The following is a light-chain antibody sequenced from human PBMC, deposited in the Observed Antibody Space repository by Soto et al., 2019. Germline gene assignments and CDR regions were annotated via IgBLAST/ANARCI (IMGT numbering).Light chain of an antibody. J-gene: IGLJ1*01. CDR1: RSDVGGYNY. CDR3: SSYTSSSIFV. CDR2: DVT. V-gene: IGLV2-14*01. Sequence: QSVLTQPASVSGSPGPSTTISCTGTRSDVGGYNYFYWHQQHPGKAPKLMINDVTNRPSGVSDRFSGSKSGNTASLTTSGLRAEDGVDYYCSSYTSSSIFVFGAGTRVTAL.